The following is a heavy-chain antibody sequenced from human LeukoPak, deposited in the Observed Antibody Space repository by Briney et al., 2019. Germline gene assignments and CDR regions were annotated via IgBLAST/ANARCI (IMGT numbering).Heavy chain of an antibody. CDR3: GRGESYGSGSYLDY. CDR1: GYTFTSYD. Sequence: GASVKVSCKASGYTFTSYDINWVRQAPGQGLEWMGWINPNSGGTNYAQKFQGRVTMTRDTSISTAYMEVRRLRSDDTAVYYCGRGESYGSGSYLDYWGQGTLVTVSS. V-gene: IGHV1-2*02. J-gene: IGHJ4*02. CDR2: INPNSGGT. D-gene: IGHD3-10*01.